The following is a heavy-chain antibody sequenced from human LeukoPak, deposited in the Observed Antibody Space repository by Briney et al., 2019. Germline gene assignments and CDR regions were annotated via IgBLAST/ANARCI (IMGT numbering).Heavy chain of an antibody. D-gene: IGHD3-22*01. CDR3: ARDLLTDYYDSSGYPPGAFDI. J-gene: IGHJ3*02. V-gene: IGHV3-21*01. CDR1: GFTFSSYS. Sequence: GGSLRLSCAASGFTFSSYSMNWVRQAPGKGPEWVSSISSSSSYIYYADSVKGRFTISRDNAKNSLYLQMNSLRAEDTAVYYCARDLLTDYYDSSGYPPGAFDIWGQGTMVTVSS. CDR2: ISSSSSYI.